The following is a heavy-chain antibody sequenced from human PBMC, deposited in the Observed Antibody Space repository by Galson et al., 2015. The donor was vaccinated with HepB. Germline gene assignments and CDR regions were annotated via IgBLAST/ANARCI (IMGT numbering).Heavy chain of an antibody. V-gene: IGHV3-74*01. CDR2: INSDGSST. D-gene: IGHD5-18*01. CDR1: GFTFSSYW. CDR3: ARVGSNREWIQLWLRGMVTGEDYYGMDV. Sequence: SLRLSCAASGFTFSSYWMHWVRQAPGKGLVWVSRINSDGSSTSYADSVKGRFTISRDNAKNTLYLQMNSLRAEDTAVYYCARVGSNREWIQLWLRGMVTGEDYYGMDVWGQGTTVTVSS. J-gene: IGHJ6*02.